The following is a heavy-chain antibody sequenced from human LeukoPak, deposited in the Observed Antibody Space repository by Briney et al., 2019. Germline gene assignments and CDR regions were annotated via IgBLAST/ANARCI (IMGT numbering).Heavy chain of an antibody. J-gene: IGHJ3*02. Sequence: GGSLRLSCAASGITFSTQGMHWVRQAPGKGLEWVAFISNDGTNKYYGDSVMGRFTISRDNSRNTLFLQMNSLRTEDTALYYCAREGIAAAGMLAISAFDIWGQGTMVTVSS. CDR3: AREGIAAAGMLAISAFDI. D-gene: IGHD6-13*01. V-gene: IGHV3-30*03. CDR1: GITFSTQG. CDR2: ISNDGTNK.